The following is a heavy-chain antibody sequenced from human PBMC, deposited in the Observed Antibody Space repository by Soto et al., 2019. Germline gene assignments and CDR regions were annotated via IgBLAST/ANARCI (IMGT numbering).Heavy chain of an antibody. CDR2: INAGNGNT. V-gene: IGHV1-3*01. Sequence: GASVKVSRKASGYTFTSYAIHLVRQAPGESLEWMGWINAGNGNTKFSQRFQGRVTISRDTSASTAYMELSSLRSEDTAVYYCATGLPHYYYYMAVWGKGTTVTVSS. CDR1: GYTFTSYA. J-gene: IGHJ6*03. CDR3: ATGLPHYYYYMAV.